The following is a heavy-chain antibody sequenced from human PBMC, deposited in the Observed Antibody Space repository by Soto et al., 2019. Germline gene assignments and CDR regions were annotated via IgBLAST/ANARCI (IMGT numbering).Heavy chain of an antibody. CDR1: GASVSSGSHY. CDR2: MYYSGRT. Sequence: QVQLQESGPGLVKPSETLSLTCAVSGASVSSGSHYWSWIRQPPGKGLEWIGYMYYSGRTNYSPSLKSRVTLSVDTSNNQFSLRLNSVTAADTAVYYCARVPVDVAPVDYWGQGTLVTVSS. J-gene: IGHJ4*02. CDR3: ARVPVDVAPVDY. V-gene: IGHV4-61*01. D-gene: IGHD2-15*01.